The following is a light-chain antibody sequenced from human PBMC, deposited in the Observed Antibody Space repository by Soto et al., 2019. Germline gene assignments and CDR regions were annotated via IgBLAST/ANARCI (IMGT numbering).Light chain of an antibody. J-gene: IGKJ3*01. CDR1: QSLLHSNGYNY. V-gene: IGKV2-28*01. CDR2: LGS. CDR3: MQGLETPN. Sequence: DIVMTQSPLSLPVTPGEPASISCRSSQSLLHSNGYNYLDWYVQKPGQSPQLLIYLGSNRASGVPDRFSGSGSGTDFTLRISRVADEDVGVYYCMQGLETPNFGPWTNVDIK.